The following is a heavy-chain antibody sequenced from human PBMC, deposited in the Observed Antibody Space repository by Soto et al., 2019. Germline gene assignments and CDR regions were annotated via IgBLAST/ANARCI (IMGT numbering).Heavy chain of an antibody. CDR1: GYTFSSYA. V-gene: IGHV1-3*01. Sequence: ASVKVSCKASGYTFSSYAMHWVRQAPGQRLEWMGWINAGYGNTKSSQKFQDRVTISRDTSASTAYMELTSLRSEDTAVYYCARDTGEETFDFWGQGTLVTVSS. CDR2: INAGYGNT. J-gene: IGHJ4*02. D-gene: IGHD7-27*01. CDR3: ARDTGEETFDF.